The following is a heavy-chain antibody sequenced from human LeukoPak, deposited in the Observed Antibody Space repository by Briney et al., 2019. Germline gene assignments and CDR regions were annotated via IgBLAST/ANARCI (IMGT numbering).Heavy chain of an antibody. CDR1: GGSISSGDYY. CDR2: IYYSGST. V-gene: IGHV4-30-4*08. CDR3: ARLDCSSTSCFFDY. J-gene: IGHJ4*02. D-gene: IGHD2-2*01. Sequence: PSETLSLTCTVSGGSISSGDYYWSWIRQPPGKGLEWIGYIYYSGSTYYNPSLKSRVTISVDTSKNQFSLKLSSVTAADTAVYYCARLDCSSTSCFFDYWGQGTLVTVSS.